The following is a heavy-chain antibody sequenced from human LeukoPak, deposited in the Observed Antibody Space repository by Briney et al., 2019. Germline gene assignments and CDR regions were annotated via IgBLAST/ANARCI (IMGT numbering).Heavy chain of an antibody. V-gene: IGHV3-23*01. CDR1: GFTFGSYA. J-gene: IGHJ5*02. Sequence: GGSLRLSCADSGFTFGSYAMSWVRQAPGKGLEWVSDINGSGGSTYYTDSVKGRFTISRDNSKNTLYLQMNSLRAEDTAIYYCAKKYSTGLDPWGQGTLVTVSS. CDR2: INGSGGST. D-gene: IGHD1-26*01. CDR3: AKKYSTGLDP.